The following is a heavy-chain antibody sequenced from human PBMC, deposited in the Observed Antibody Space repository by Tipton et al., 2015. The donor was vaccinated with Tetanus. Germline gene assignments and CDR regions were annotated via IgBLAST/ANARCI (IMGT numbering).Heavy chain of an antibody. Sequence: TLSLTCTVSGGSISSSSYYWGWIRQPPGKGLEWIGSIYYSGSTYYNPSLKSRVTISVDTSKNQFSLKLSSVTAADTAVYYCARLVSIGNYYYGMDVWGQGTTVTVSS. CDR3: ARLVSIGNYYYGMDV. D-gene: IGHD2-15*01. V-gene: IGHV4-39*01. CDR1: GGSISSSSYY. J-gene: IGHJ6*02. CDR2: IYYSGST.